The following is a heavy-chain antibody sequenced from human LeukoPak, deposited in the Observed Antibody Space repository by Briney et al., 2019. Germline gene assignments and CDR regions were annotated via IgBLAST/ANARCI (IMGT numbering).Heavy chain of an antibody. CDR2: ISYSGST. V-gene: IGHV4-59*12. CDR1: GGSISSYY. CDR3: ALRTSTYYYGSGSYN. D-gene: IGHD3-10*01. J-gene: IGHJ4*02. Sequence: SETLSLTCTVSGGSISSYYWSWIRQPPGKGLEWIGYISYSGSTNYNPSLKSRVTISVDTSKNQFSLKLSSVTAADTAVYYCALRTSTYYYGSGSYNWGQGTLVTVSS.